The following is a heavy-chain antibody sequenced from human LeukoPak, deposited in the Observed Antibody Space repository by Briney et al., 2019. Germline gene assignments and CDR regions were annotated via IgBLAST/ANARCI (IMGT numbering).Heavy chain of an antibody. V-gene: IGHV3-66*02. D-gene: IGHD3/OR15-3a*01. CDR1: GFTFSTNY. CDR3: AREGDQWGLAPDYYFDY. CDR2: IYSDGST. Sequence: GGSLRLSCAASGFTFSTNYMSWVRQAPGKGLQWVSVIYSDGSTYYADSVKGRFTISRDNSKNTLYLQMNSLRAEDTAVYYCAREGDQWGLAPDYYFDYWGQGTLVTVSS. J-gene: IGHJ4*02.